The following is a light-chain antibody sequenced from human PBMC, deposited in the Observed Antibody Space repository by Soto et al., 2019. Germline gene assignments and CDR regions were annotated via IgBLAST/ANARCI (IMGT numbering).Light chain of an antibody. Sequence: DVVMTQSPDSLAVSLGERATINCKSSQSVLYISNNKNYLAWYQQKPGQPPKLLIYWASTRESGVPDRFSGSGSGTDFTLTISSLQAEDVAVYYCQQYYTTPPTFGHGTNVDIK. J-gene: IGKJ3*01. CDR2: WAS. V-gene: IGKV4-1*01. CDR1: QSVLYISNNKNY. CDR3: QQYYTTPPT.